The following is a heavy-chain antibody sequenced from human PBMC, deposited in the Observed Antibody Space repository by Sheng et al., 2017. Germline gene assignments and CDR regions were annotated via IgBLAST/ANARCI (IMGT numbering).Heavy chain of an antibody. Sequence: QVQLQQWGAGLLKPSETLSLTCAVYGGSFSGYYWSWIRQPPGKGLEWIGEINHSGSTNYNPSLKSRVTISVDTSKNQFSLKLSSVTAADTAVYYCARLRPLTMIVVPRGAFDIWGQGTMVTVXS. CDR2: INHSGST. CDR1: GGSFSGYY. J-gene: IGHJ3*02. CDR3: ARLRPLTMIVVPRGAFDI. V-gene: IGHV4-34*01. D-gene: IGHD3-22*01.